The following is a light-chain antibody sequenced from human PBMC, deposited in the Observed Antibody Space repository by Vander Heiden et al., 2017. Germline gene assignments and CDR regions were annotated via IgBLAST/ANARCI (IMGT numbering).Light chain of an antibody. CDR3: QVWDRRSDHPYV. CDR2: DDG. V-gene: IGLV3-21*02. CDR1: SIVGQS. J-gene: IGLJ1*01. Sequence: SYVLTQPPSLSVAPGQTAMITCGGDSIVGQSVHWYQQKPGQAPVLFVYDDGDRPAEIPDRLSGSYSGNTATLTISRVEAGDEADYFCQVWDRRSDHPYVFGTGTKVTVL.